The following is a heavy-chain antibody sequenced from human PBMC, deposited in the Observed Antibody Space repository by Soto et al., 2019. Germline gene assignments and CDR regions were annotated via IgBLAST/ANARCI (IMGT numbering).Heavy chain of an antibody. J-gene: IGHJ5*02. Sequence: GSLRLSCAASKFLVSKNYINWVRQAPGKGLEWVALIKSGGDTYYTDSVTGRFTISRDNSKNTVFLQMSSLRAGDTAVYYCARDPFAVSGGGSFDPWGQGP. V-gene: IGHV3-66*01. CDR2: IKSGGDT. CDR1: KFLVSKNY. CDR3: ARDPFAVSGGGSFDP. D-gene: IGHD3-10*01.